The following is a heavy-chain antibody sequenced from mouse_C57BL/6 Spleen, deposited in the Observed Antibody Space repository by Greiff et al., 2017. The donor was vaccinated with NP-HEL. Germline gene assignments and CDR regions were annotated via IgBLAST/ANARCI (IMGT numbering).Heavy chain of an antibody. CDR3: ARSTVVVGYAMDY. V-gene: IGHV14-3*01. Sequence: EVQLQQSVAELVRPGASVKLSCTASGFNINNTYMHWVKQRPEQGLEWIGRIDPANGNTKYDPKFQGKATITADTSSNTAYLQLSSLTSEDTAIYYCARSTVVVGYAMDYWGQGTSVTVSS. CDR1: GFNINNTY. J-gene: IGHJ4*01. CDR2: IDPANGNT. D-gene: IGHD1-1*01.